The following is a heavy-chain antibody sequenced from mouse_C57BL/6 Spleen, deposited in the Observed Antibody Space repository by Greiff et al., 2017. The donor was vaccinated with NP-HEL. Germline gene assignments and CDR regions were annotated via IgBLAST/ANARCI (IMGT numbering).Heavy chain of an antibody. J-gene: IGHJ2*01. CDR1: GYTFTSYW. D-gene: IGHD1-1*01. CDR2: IDPSDSYT. Sequence: VQLQQPGAELVMPGASVKLSCKASGYTFTSYWMHWVKQRPGQGLEWIGEIDPSDSYTNYNQKFKGKSTLTVDQSSSTAYMQLSSLTSEDSAVYYCASRYYGSSWDFDYWGQGTTLTVSS. V-gene: IGHV1-69*01. CDR3: ASRYYGSSWDFDY.